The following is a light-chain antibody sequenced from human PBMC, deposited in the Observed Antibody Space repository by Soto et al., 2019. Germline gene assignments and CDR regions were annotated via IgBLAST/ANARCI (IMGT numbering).Light chain of an antibody. CDR2: EVS. V-gene: IGLV2-14*01. Sequence: QSVLTQPASVSGSPGQSVTISCTGTSSDVGGYNYVSWYQQHPGNAPKLMISEVSNRPSGVSNRFSGSKSGNTASLTISGLQGDDEADYYCSSYTSSSTLVFGGGTKVTVL. J-gene: IGLJ3*02. CDR1: SSDVGGYNY. CDR3: SSYTSSSTLV.